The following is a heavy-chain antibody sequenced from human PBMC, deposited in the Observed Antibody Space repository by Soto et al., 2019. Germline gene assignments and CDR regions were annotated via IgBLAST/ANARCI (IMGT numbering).Heavy chain of an antibody. CDR2: ISYDGSNE. V-gene: IGHV3-30*18. D-gene: IGHD6-19*01. J-gene: IGHJ1*01. CDR1: GSSFSSYG. Sequence: GGSLRLSCTASGSSFSSYGMHWVRQAPGSGLEWVAAISYDGSNEFYVDSVKGRFTISRDNSKNTLYLQMNSLRAEDTAVYYCANGPLQWLVLVITEYFQHWGQGTLVTVSS. CDR3: ANGPLQWLVLVITEYFQH.